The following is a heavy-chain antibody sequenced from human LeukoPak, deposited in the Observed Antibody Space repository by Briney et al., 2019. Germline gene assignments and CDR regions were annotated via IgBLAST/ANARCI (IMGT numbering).Heavy chain of an antibody. Sequence: GRSLRLSCAASGFTFSSYGMHWVRQAPGKGLEWVAVIWYDGSNKYYVDSVKGRFTISRDNSKNTLYLQMNSLRAEDTAVYYCARDPRFLTGYAFDIWGQGTMVTVSS. CDR3: ARDPRFLTGYAFDI. CDR1: GFTFSSYG. J-gene: IGHJ3*02. CDR2: IWYDGSNK. V-gene: IGHV3-33*01. D-gene: IGHD3-9*01.